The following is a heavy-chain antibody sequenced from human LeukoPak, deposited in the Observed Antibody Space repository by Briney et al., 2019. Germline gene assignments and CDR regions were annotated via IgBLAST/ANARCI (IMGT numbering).Heavy chain of an antibody. CDR2: IKPDGSEK. CDR1: GFIFSNYY. CDR3: TRDRPIDY. J-gene: IGHJ4*02. Sequence: GGSLRLSCAASGFIFSNYYMNWVRQAPGKGLEWVANIKPDGSEKDYVDSVKGRFTISRDNAKNTLYLQMNSLRAEDTAVYYCTRDRPIDYWGRGTLVTVSS. V-gene: IGHV3-7*01.